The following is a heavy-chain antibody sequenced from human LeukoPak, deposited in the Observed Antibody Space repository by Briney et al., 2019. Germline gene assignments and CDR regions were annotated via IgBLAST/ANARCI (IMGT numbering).Heavy chain of an antibody. CDR3: AKDLPYCGGDCYFGYSDY. CDR2: ISGSGGST. V-gene: IGHV3-23*01. Sequence: PGGSLRLSCAASGFTFSSYWMSWVRQAPGKGLEWVSAISGSGGSTYYADSVKGRFTISRDNSKNTLYLQMNSLRAEDTAVYYCAKDLPYCGGDCYFGYSDYWGQGTLVTVSS. D-gene: IGHD2-21*02. CDR1: GFTFSSYW. J-gene: IGHJ4*02.